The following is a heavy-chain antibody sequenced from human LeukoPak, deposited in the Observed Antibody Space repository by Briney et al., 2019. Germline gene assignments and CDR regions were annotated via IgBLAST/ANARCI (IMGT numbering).Heavy chain of an antibody. CDR2: ISYDGSNK. CDR3: ARAYPIAAPPGFVY. CDR1: GFTFSSYA. D-gene: IGHD6-13*01. V-gene: IGHV3-30*04. Sequence: GGSLRLSCAASGFTFSSYAMHWVRQAPGKGLEWVAVISYDGSNKYYADSVKGRFTISRDNSKNTLYLQMNSLRAEDTAVYYCARAYPIAAPPGFVYWGQGTLVTVSS. J-gene: IGHJ4*02.